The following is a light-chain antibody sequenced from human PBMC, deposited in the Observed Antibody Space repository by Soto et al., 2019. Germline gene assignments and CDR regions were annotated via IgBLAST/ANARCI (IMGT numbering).Light chain of an antibody. V-gene: IGKV3-20*01. CDR1: QSVTGNS. CDR2: GAS. CDR3: HQYGSSPPNT. Sequence: EIVLTQSPGTLSLSPGERATLSCRASQSVTGNSLASFQQRPGQPPRLLIYGASRRATGIPDRFSGSASGTDFTLTINNLQAEDFAVYYCHQYGSSPPNTFGQGTKLEIK. J-gene: IGKJ2*01.